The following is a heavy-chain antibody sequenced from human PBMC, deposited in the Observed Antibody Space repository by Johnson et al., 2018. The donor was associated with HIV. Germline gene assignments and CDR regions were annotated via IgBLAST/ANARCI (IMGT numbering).Heavy chain of an antibody. CDR2: ISFDGSNK. CDR3: ARGGVVVVIDAFDI. V-gene: IGHV3-30-3*01. D-gene: IGHD3-22*01. J-gene: IGHJ3*02. CDR1: GFTFSSYA. Sequence: QVQLLESGGGVVQPGRSLRLSCAASGFTFSSYAMHWVRQAPGKGLEWVAGISFDGSNKHYADSVKGRFTISRDNSKNTLYLQMNSLRAEDTAVYYCARGGVVVVIDAFDIWGQGTMVTVSS.